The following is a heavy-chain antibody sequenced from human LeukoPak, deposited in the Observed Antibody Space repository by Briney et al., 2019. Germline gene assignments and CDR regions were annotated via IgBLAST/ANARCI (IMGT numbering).Heavy chain of an antibody. CDR3: AKLVDYAYFDY. CDR2: IYYSGST. D-gene: IGHD4-17*01. J-gene: IGHJ4*02. Sequence: PSETLSLTCTVSGGSISSSSYYWGWIRQPPGKGLEWIGGIYYSGSTYYNPSLKSRVTISVDTSKNQFSLKLSSVTAADTAVYYCAKLVDYAYFDYWGQGTLVTVSS. CDR1: GGSISSSSYY. V-gene: IGHV4-39*01.